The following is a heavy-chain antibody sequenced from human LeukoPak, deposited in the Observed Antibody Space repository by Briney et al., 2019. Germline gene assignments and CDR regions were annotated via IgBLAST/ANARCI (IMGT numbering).Heavy chain of an antibody. Sequence: PSETLSLTCTVSGGSISSGDYYWSWIRQPPGKGLEWIGCIYYSGSTYYNPSLKSRVTISVDTSKNQFSLKLSSVTAADTAVYYCASANDCSNVDYWGQGTLVTVSS. J-gene: IGHJ4*02. CDR2: IYYSGST. V-gene: IGHV4-30-4*01. D-gene: IGHD4-11*01. CDR3: ASANDCSNVDY. CDR1: GGSISSGDYY.